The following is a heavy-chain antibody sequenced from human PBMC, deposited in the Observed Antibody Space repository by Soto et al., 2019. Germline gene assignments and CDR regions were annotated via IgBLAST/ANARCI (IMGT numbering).Heavy chain of an antibody. CDR1: GFTFSSYS. CDR2: ISSSSSYI. Sequence: PGGSLRLSCAASGFTFSSYSMNWVRQAPGKGLEWVSSISSSSSYIYYADSVKGRFTISRDNAKNSLYLQMNSLRDEDTAVYYCAREMSGVKGYYYGMDVWGQGTTVTVSS. CDR3: AREMSGVKGYYYGMDV. J-gene: IGHJ6*02. V-gene: IGHV3-21*01. D-gene: IGHD3-16*02.